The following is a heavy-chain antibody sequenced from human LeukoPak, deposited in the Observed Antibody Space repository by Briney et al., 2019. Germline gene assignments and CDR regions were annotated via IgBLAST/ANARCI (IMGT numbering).Heavy chain of an antibody. Sequence: SETLSLTCTVSGGSISSSSYYWGWIRQPPGKGLEWIGSIHYSGSTYYNPSLKSRVTISIDTSKNQFSLKLSSVTAADTAVYYCAGGEVRRLRYYFDCWGQGTLVTVSS. CDR2: IHYSGST. J-gene: IGHJ4*02. V-gene: IGHV4-39*07. D-gene: IGHD3-16*01. CDR3: AGGEVRRLRYYFDC. CDR1: GGSISSSSYY.